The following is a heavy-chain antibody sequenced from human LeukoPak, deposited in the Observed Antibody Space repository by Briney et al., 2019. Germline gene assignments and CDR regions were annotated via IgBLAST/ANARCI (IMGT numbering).Heavy chain of an antibody. CDR3: AVSGRPGNFDY. Sequence: GKSLKISCKGSGYSFTSYWIGWVRQMPGKGLEWMGRIDPSDSYTNYSPSFQGHVTISADKSISTAYLQWSSLKASDTAMYYCAVSGRPGNFDYWGQGTLVTVSS. V-gene: IGHV5-10-1*01. CDR2: IDPSDSYT. CDR1: GYSFTSYW. J-gene: IGHJ4*02. D-gene: IGHD1-26*01.